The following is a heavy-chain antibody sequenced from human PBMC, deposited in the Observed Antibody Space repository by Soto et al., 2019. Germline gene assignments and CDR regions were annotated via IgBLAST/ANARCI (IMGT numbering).Heavy chain of an antibody. CDR2: ISSSSSYI. Sequence: GGSLRLSCAASGFTFSSYSMNWVRQAPGKGLEWVSSISSSSSYIYYADSVKGRFTISRDNAKNSLYLQMNSLRAEDTAVYYCARTGPYDILTGYKGPFDYWGQGTLVTVSS. D-gene: IGHD3-9*01. CDR3: ARTGPYDILTGYKGPFDY. CDR1: GFTFSSYS. J-gene: IGHJ4*02. V-gene: IGHV3-21*01.